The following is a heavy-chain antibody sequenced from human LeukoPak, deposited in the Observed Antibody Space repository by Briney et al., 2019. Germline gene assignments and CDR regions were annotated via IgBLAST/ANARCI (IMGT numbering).Heavy chain of an antibody. D-gene: IGHD6-19*01. CDR1: GYTFTSYY. J-gene: IGHJ4*02. CDR3: AREPQTGYSSGWPFDY. V-gene: IGHV1-46*01. CDR2: INPSGGSA. Sequence: GASVKVSCKASGYTFTSYYMHWVRQAPGQGLEWMGIINPSGGSASYAQKFQGRVTMTRDTSTSTVYMELSSLRSEDTAVYYCAREPQTGYSSGWPFDYWGQGTLVTVSS.